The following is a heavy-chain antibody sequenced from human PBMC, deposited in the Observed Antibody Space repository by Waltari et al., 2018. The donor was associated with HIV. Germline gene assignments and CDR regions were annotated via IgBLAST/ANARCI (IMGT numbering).Heavy chain of an antibody. Sequence: QVQLQQWGAGLLKPSETLSLTCAVYGGSFSAYYWSWIRQPPGKGLEWIGEINHSGSTNYNPSLRSRVTISVDTSKNQFSLKLRSVTAADTAVYYCARGLSALDVWGKGTTVTVSS. D-gene: IGHD1-26*01. CDR1: GGSFSAYY. CDR2: INHSGST. J-gene: IGHJ6*04. V-gene: IGHV4-34*01. CDR3: ARGLSALDV.